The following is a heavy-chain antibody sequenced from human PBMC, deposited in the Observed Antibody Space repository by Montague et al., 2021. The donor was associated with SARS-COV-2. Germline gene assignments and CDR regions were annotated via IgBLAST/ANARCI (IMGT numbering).Heavy chain of an antibody. CDR2: IWYDGSNK. J-gene: IGHJ4*02. CDR1: GFTFRSYG. V-gene: IGHV3-33*01. CDR3: ARDSRGDSEHFDY. D-gene: IGHD3-10*01. Sequence: SLRLSCAASGFTFRSYGMHWVRQAPGKGLEWVAVIWYDGSNKYYAGSVKGRFTISRDNSRNTLYLQMNSLRAEDTAVYYCARDSRGDSEHFDYWGQGTLVTVSS.